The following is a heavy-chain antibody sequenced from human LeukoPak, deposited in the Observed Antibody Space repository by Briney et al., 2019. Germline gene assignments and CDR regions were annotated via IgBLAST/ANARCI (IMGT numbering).Heavy chain of an antibody. CDR1: GGSISSYY. J-gene: IGHJ4*02. Sequence: SETLSLTCTVSGGSISSYYWSWIRQPPGKGLEWIGYIYYSGSTNYNPSLKGRVTISVDTSKNQFSLKLSSVTAADTAVYYCASAPYDSSGYYFTGFDYWGQGTLVTVSS. V-gene: IGHV4-59*01. CDR2: IYYSGST. D-gene: IGHD3-22*01. CDR3: ASAPYDSSGYYFTGFDY.